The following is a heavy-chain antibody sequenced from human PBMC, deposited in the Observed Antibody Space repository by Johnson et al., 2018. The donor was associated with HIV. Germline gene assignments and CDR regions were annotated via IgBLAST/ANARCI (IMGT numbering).Heavy chain of an antibody. V-gene: IGHV3-15*01. J-gene: IGHJ3*02. Sequence: VQLVESGGGLVQPGGSLRLSCAASGFTFSNAWMSWVRQAPGKGLEWVGRIKSNTDGGTTDYAAPVKGRFTISRDNAKNSLYLQMNSLRAEDTAVYYCARVPSGTPSSIWGQGTMVTVSS. CDR3: ARVPSGTPSSI. D-gene: IGHD1-1*01. CDR1: GFTFSNAW. CDR2: IKSNTDGGTT.